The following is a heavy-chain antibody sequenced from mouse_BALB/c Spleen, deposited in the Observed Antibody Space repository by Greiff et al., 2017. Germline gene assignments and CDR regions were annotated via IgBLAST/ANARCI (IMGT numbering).Heavy chain of an antibody. CDR2: ISYDGSN. J-gene: IGHJ1*01. D-gene: IGHD4-1*01. V-gene: IGHV3-6*02. Sequence: EVKLEESGPGLVKPSQSLSLTCSVTGYSITSGYYWNWIRQFPGNKLEWMGYISYDGSNNYNPSLKNRISINRDTSKNQFFLKLNSVTTEDTATYYCARTGTWYFDVWGAGTTVTVSS. CDR1: GYSITSGYY. CDR3: ARTGTWYFDV.